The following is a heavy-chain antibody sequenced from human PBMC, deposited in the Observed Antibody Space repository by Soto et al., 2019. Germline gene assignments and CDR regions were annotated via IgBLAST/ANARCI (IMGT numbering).Heavy chain of an antibody. CDR3: VRAMAVLHLFLSGSFFGF. D-gene: IGHD3-10*01. CDR1: GVSFIDYA. CDR2: ISESGGST. J-gene: IGHJ4*02. Sequence: AGSLRLSCAASGVSFIDYAMSWVRQAPGKGLEWVSVISESGGSTHYADSVRGRFTVSRDNSKNSLSLRMNSLKAEDTAVYYCVRAMAVLHLFLSGSFFGFWGRGTLVTVSS. V-gene: IGHV3-23*01.